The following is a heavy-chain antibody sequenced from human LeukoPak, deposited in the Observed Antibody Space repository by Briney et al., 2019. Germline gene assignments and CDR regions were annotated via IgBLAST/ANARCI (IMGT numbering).Heavy chain of an antibody. V-gene: IGHV3-7*03. CDR1: GFTFSSYW. CDR3: ARDCGILRVDCGDSLDI. J-gene: IGHJ3*02. D-gene: IGHD2-21*01. CDR2: IKQDGSEK. Sequence: GGSLRLSCAASGFTFSSYWMHWVRQAPGKGLEWVANIKQDGSEKYYVDSVKGRFSISRDNARNSLHLQMNSLRAEDTAVYYCARDCGILRVDCGDSLDIWGQGTMVTVSS.